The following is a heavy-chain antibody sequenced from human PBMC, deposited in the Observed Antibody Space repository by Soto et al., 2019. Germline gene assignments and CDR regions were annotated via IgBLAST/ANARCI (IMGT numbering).Heavy chain of an antibody. Sequence: EVQLLESGGGLVQPGGSLRLSCAASGFMFSSYVMSWVRQAPGKGLEWVSSISGRGASTYYADSVKGRFTISRDNAKSSLYLQMSSLRDEDTAVYYCTRGSYGAYDYWGQGTLVTVSS. CDR3: TRGSYGAYDY. D-gene: IGHD4-17*01. CDR2: ISGRGAST. V-gene: IGHV3-23*01. J-gene: IGHJ4*02. CDR1: GFMFSSYV.